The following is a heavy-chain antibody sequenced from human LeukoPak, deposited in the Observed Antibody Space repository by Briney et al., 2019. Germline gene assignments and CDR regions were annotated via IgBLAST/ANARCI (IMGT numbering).Heavy chain of an antibody. CDR2: ISSSGSST. CDR1: GFTFSNYA. Sequence: GGSLRLSCAASGFTFSNYAMHWVCQTPGKGLEYVSAISSSGSSTYYANSVKGRFTISRDNSKNTLYLQMGSLRAEDMAVYYCARETGSWFDPWGQGTLVTVSS. D-gene: IGHD3-9*01. J-gene: IGHJ5*02. CDR3: ARETGSWFDP. V-gene: IGHV3-64*01.